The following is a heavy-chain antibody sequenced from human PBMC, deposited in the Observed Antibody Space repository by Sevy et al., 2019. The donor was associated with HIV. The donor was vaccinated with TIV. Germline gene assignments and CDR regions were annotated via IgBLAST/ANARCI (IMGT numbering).Heavy chain of an antibody. CDR3: ARVDTALLLDY. CDR1: GGSISSYY. Sequence: SETLSLTCTVSGGSISSYYWSWIRQPPGKGLEWIGYIYYSGSTNYNPSLKSRVTISVDTSKNQFSLKLGSVTAADTAVYYCARVDTALLLDYWGQGTLVTVSS. V-gene: IGHV4-59*12. J-gene: IGHJ4*02. CDR2: IYYSGST. D-gene: IGHD5-18*01.